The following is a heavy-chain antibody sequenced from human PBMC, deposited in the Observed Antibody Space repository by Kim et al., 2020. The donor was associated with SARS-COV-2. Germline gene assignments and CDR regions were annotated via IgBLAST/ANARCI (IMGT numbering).Heavy chain of an antibody. Sequence: TLSLTCTVSGGSISSSSYYWGWIRQPPGKGLEWIGSIYYSGSTYYNPSLKSRVTISVDTSKNQFSLKLSSVTAADTAVYYCARGERYCSGGSCYSFDYWGQGTLVTVSS. CDR2: IYYSGST. D-gene: IGHD2-15*01. J-gene: IGHJ4*02. CDR1: GGSISSSSYY. CDR3: ARGERYCSGGSCYSFDY. V-gene: IGHV4-39*07.